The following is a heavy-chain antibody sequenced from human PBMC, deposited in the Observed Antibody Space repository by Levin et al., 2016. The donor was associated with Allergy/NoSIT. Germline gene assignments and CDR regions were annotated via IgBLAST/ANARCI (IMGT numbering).Heavy chain of an antibody. V-gene: IGHV4-59*01. J-gene: IGHJ6*02. CDR3: ARDAAYYYYGMDV. Sequence: WIRQPPGKGLEWIGYIYYSGSTNYNPSLKSRVTISVDTSKNQFSLKLSSVTAADTAVYYCARDAAYYYYGMDVWGQGTTVTVSS. CDR2: IYYSGST. D-gene: IGHD6-13*01.